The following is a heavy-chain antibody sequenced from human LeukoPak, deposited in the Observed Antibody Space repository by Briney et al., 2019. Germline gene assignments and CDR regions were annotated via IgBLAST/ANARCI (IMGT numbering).Heavy chain of an antibody. CDR2: ISYDGSNK. CDR3: ARETEAFDC. Sequence: GGSLRLSCAASGFTFSSYAMHWVRQAPGKGLEWVAVISYDGSNKYYADSVQGRFTISRDNSKNTLYLQMNSLRVEDTAVYYCARETEAFDCWGQGTLVTVSS. CDR1: GFTFSSYA. V-gene: IGHV3-30-3*01. J-gene: IGHJ4*02.